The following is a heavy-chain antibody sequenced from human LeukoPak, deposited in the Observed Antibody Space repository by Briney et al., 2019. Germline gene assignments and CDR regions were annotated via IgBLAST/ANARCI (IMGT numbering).Heavy chain of an antibody. CDR3: AKSSGYYFYYFDY. D-gene: IGHD3-22*01. CDR1: GFTFDDYA. Sequence: GGSLRLSCAASGFTFDDYAMHWDRQAPGKGLEWVSGISWNSGSIGYADSVKGRFTISRDNAKNSLYLQMNSLRAEDMALYYCAKSSGYYFYYFDYWGQGTLVTVSS. J-gene: IGHJ4*02. CDR2: ISWNSGSI. V-gene: IGHV3-9*03.